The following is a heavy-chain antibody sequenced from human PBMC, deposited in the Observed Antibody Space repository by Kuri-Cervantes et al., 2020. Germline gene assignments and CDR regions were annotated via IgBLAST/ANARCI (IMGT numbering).Heavy chain of an antibody. CDR2: IRDDGSNK. Sequence: GGSLRLSCAASGFTVSSNYMSWVRQAPGRGLEWVASIRDDGSNKNYGDSVKGRFTISRDNSKNTLYLQMNSLRTEDTAVYYCAKVGQADYSYGYVHWGQGTLVTVSS. J-gene: IGHJ4*02. CDR3: AKVGQADYSYGYVH. CDR1: GFTVSSNY. D-gene: IGHD5-18*01. V-gene: IGHV3-30*02.